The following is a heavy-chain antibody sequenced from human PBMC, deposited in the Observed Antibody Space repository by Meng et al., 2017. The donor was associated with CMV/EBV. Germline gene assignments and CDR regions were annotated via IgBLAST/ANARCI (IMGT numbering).Heavy chain of an antibody. CDR1: GGSFSGYY. CDR2: INHSGST. Sequence: ESLKISCAVYGGSFSGYYWSWIRQPPGKGLEWIGEINHSGSTNYNPSLKSRVTISVDTSKDQFSLKLSSVTAADTAVYYCARVRRITMIVDWGQGTLVTVSS. CDR3: ARVRRITMIVD. V-gene: IGHV4-34*01. J-gene: IGHJ4*02. D-gene: IGHD3-22*01.